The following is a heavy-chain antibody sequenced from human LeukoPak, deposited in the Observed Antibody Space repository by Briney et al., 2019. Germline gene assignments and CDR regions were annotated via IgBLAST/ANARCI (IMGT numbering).Heavy chain of an antibody. V-gene: IGHV4-59*12. CDR1: GGSISSYY. D-gene: IGHD6-19*01. CDR2: IYYSGST. J-gene: IGHJ4*02. CDR3: ARGEAVAGPWSLDY. Sequence: SETLSLTCTVSGGSISSYYWSWIRQPPGKGLEWIGYIYYSGSTNYNPSLKSRVTISVDTSKNQFSLKLSSVTAADTAVYYCARGEAVAGPWSLDYWGQGTLVTVSS.